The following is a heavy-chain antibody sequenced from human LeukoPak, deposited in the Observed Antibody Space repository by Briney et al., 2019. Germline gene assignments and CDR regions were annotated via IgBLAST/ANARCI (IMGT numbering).Heavy chain of an antibody. CDR3: AREVFGDGWFDP. J-gene: IGHJ5*02. CDR2: IYYSGST. CDR1: GGSISSYY. V-gene: IGHV4-59*12. D-gene: IGHD3-10*01. Sequence: PSETLSPTCTVSGGSISSYYWSWIRQPPGKGLEWIGYIYYSGSTNYNPSLKSRVTISVDTSKNQFSLKLSSVTAADTAVYYCAREVFGDGWFDPWGQGTLVTVSS.